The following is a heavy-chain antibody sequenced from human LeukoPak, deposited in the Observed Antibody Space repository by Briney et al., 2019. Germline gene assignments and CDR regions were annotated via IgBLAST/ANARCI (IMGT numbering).Heavy chain of an antibody. J-gene: IGHJ5*02. CDR2: INPNSGGT. D-gene: IGHD1-7*01. Sequence: ASVKVSCKASGYIFTGYYMHWVRQAPGQGLEWMGWINPNSGGTNYAQKFQGRVTMTRDTSISTAYMELSRLRSDDTAVYYCARGQDITGTPGFDPWGQGTLVTVSS. CDR1: GYIFTGYY. CDR3: ARGQDITGTPGFDP. V-gene: IGHV1-2*02.